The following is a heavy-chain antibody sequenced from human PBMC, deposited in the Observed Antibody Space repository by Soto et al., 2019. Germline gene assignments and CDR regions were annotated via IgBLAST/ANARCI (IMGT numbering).Heavy chain of an antibody. J-gene: IGHJ6*02. CDR2: ISYDGSNK. D-gene: IGHD6-19*01. CDR1: GFNFHTYS. Sequence: SLRLSCAASGFNFHTYSMHWVRQAPDKGLEWVAVISYDGSNKFNADSVKGRFTISRDNSENALYLQMNSLRADDAAMYYCARERGWYASGYYYGMDVWGQGTAVTVSS. V-gene: IGHV3-30*04. CDR3: ARERGWYASGYYYGMDV.